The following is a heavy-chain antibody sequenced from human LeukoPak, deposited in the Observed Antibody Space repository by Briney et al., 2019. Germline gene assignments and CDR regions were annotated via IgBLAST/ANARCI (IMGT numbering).Heavy chain of an antibody. CDR1: EDTFRNTYG. D-gene: IGHD2-15*01. CDR3: AKAGYCNGGTCYGNFAY. V-gene: IGHV3-23*01. Sequence: GGSLRLSCAASEDTFRNTYGMNWVRQAPGKGLGWGSGFSGSGRNTYYADSVEGRFTISRDTSKNTLYLQMNSLRAEDTAIYFCAKAGYCNGGTCYGNFAYWGQGTLVTVSS. J-gene: IGHJ4*02. CDR2: FSGSGRNT.